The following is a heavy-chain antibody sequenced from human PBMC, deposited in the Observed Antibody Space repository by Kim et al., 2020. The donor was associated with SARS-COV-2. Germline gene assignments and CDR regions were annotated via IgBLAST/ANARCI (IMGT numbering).Heavy chain of an antibody. D-gene: IGHD1-1*01. Sequence: SETLSLTCAVSGGSISSYYWSWIRQPPGKGLEWIGYIYYSGSSNYNPSLKSRVTISVDTSKNQFSLKLSSVTAADTAVYYCARTTGGWFDPWGQGTLVT. V-gene: IGHV4-59*13. CDR3: ARTTGGWFDP. J-gene: IGHJ5*02. CDR2: IYYSGSS. CDR1: GGSISSYY.